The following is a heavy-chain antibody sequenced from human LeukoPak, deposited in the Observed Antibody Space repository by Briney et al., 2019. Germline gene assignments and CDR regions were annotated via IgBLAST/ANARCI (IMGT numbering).Heavy chain of an antibody. D-gene: IGHD2-2*02. CDR1: GGSFSGYY. CDR3: ARVVPAAIFGDWFDP. J-gene: IGHJ5*02. V-gene: IGHV4-34*01. CDR2: INHSGST. Sequence: SETLSLTCAVYGGSFSGYYWSWIRQPPGKGLEWIGEINHSGSTNYNPSLKSRATISQDTSKNQFSLKLSSVTAADTAVYYCARVVPAAIFGDWFDPWGQGTLVTVSS.